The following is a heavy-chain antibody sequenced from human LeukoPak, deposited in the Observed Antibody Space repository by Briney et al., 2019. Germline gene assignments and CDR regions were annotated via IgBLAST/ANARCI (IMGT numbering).Heavy chain of an antibody. CDR2: INHSGST. Sequence: PSETLSLTCAVYGGSFTGYYWSWIRQPPGKGLEWIGEINHSGSTNYNPSLKSRVTISVDTSKNQFSLKLSSVTAADTAVYYCARMRSHIWFDPWGQGTLVTVSS. CDR1: GGSFTGYY. CDR3: ARMRSHIWFDP. V-gene: IGHV4-34*01. J-gene: IGHJ5*02.